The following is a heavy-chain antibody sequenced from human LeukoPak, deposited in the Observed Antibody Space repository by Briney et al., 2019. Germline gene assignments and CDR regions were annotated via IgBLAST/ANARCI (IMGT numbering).Heavy chain of an antibody. D-gene: IGHD1-26*01. CDR2: IYYSGST. Sequence: SETLSLTCTVSGVSISSGGYYWSWIRQHPGKGLEWIGYIYYSGSTYYNPSLKSRVTISVDTSKNQFSLKLSSVTAADTAVYYCARVQSSGSYRHFDYWGQGTLVTVSS. V-gene: IGHV4-31*03. CDR3: ARVQSSGSYRHFDY. CDR1: GVSISSGGYY. J-gene: IGHJ4*02.